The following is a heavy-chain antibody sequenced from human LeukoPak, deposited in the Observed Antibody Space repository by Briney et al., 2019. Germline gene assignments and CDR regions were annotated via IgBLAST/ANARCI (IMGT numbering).Heavy chain of an antibody. Sequence: SETLSLACGVYGGSVSGYYWNWIRQPPGKGLEWIGEINHSGSTSYNPSLKSRVTISLDTSKNQFSLKLRSVTAADAAVYYCASRGDPRSSGYYHATNYYGMDVWGQGTTVTVSS. V-gene: IGHV4-34*01. J-gene: IGHJ6*02. CDR3: ASRGDPRSSGYYHATNYYGMDV. CDR2: INHSGST. D-gene: IGHD3-22*01. CDR1: GGSVSGYY.